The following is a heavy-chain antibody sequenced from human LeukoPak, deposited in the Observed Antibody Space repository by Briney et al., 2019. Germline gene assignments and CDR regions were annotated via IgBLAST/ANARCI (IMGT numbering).Heavy chain of an antibody. J-gene: IGHJ4*02. Sequence: ASVKVSCKASGYTFTSYYMHWVRQAPGQGLEWMGIINPSGGSTSYAQKFRGRVTMTRDTSTSTVYMELSSLRSEDTAVYYCARFAAGLWFGEGGSDYWGQGTLVTVSS. V-gene: IGHV1-46*01. CDR1: GYTFTSYY. D-gene: IGHD3-10*01. CDR3: ARFAAGLWFGEGGSDY. CDR2: INPSGGST.